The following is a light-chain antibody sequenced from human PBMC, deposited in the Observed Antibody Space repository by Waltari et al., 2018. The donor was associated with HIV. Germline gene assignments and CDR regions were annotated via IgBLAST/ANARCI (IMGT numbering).Light chain of an antibody. CDR3: QVWDSSSDHVL. CDR1: KLERKS. Sequence: SSVLTQPPSVSVAPGKTARITCGGNKLERKSVHWYQQKPAQAPALVIYYDSDRPSGIPERFSGSNSGDTATLTISRVGDGDEADYYCQVWDSSSDHVLFGGGTKLTVL. CDR2: YDS. J-gene: IGLJ3*02. V-gene: IGLV3-21*04.